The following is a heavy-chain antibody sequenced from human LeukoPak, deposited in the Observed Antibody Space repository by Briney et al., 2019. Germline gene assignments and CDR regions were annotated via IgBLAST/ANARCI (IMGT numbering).Heavy chain of an antibody. Sequence: SVKVSCKASGGTFGSYAISWVRQAPGQGLEWMGGIIPIFGTANYAQKFQGRVTITTDESTSTAYMELSSLRSEDTAVYYCARSLASIAIFGVATQFDYWGQGTLVTVSS. D-gene: IGHD3-3*01. CDR1: GGTFGSYA. V-gene: IGHV1-69*05. CDR2: IIPIFGTA. J-gene: IGHJ4*02. CDR3: ARSLASIAIFGVATQFDY.